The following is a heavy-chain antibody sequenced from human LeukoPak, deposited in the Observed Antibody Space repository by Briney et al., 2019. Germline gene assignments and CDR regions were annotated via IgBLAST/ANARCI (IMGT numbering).Heavy chain of an antibody. CDR1: GYTFTSYG. CDR3: ARDGAGSTYYYYMDV. V-gene: IGHV1-18*01. D-gene: IGHD1-1*01. CDR2: ISAYNGNT. J-gene: IGHJ6*03. Sequence: ASVKVSCKASGYTFTSYGISWVRQAPGQGLEWMGWISAYNGNTNYAQKLQGRVTMTTDTSTSKAYMELRSLRSDDTAVYYCARDGAGSTYYYYMDVWGKGTTVTVSS.